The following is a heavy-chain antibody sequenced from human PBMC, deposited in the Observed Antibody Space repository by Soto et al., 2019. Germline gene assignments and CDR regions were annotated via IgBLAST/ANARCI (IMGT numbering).Heavy chain of an antibody. J-gene: IGHJ5*02. V-gene: IGHV3-23*01. CDR1: GFTFSSYA. CDR3: AKDRKYCTNGVCYYGWFDP. CDR2: ISGSGGST. Sequence: EGSLRLSCAASGFTFSSYAMSWVRQAPGKGLEWVSAISGSGGSTYYADSVKGRFTISRDNSKNTLYLQMNSLRAEDTAVYYCAKDRKYCTNGVCYYGWFDPWGQGTLVTVSS. D-gene: IGHD2-8*01.